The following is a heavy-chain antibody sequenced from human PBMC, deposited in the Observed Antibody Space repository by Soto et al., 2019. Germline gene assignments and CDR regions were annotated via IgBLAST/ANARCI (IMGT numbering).Heavy chain of an antibody. CDR1: GYTFTSYG. CDR2: ISAYNGNT. CDR3: AREGGIAVAGPDAFDI. J-gene: IGHJ3*02. D-gene: IGHD6-19*01. V-gene: IGHV1-18*01. Sequence: ASVKVSCKASGYTFTSYGISWVRQAPGQGLEWMGWISAYNGNTNYAQKLQGRVTMTTDTSTSIAYMELRSLRSDDTAVYYCAREGGIAVAGPDAFDIWGQGTMVTVSS.